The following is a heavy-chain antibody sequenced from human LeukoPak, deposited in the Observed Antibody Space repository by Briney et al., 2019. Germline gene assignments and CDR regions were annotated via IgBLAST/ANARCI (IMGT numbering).Heavy chain of an antibody. V-gene: IGHV4-59*01. J-gene: IGHJ4*02. CDR1: GVSISTYY. D-gene: IGHD1-26*01. Sequence: SETLSLTCSVSGVSISTYYWIWIRQPPAKGLEWMGFFSYSGSTKYNPSLKSRVTMSVDTSKNQFSLKLSSVTAADTAVYYCARMYSGTSYYFDYWGRGTLVTDSS. CDR2: FSYSGST. CDR3: ARMYSGTSYYFDY.